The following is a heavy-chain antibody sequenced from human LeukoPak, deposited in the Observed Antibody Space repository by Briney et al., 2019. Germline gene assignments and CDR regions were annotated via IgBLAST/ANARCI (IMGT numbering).Heavy chain of an antibody. Sequence: PSETLSLTCTVSGGSISGYYWTWIRQPAGKGLEWIGRINTSGNTNYNPSLKSRVTMSTDTSKNQFSLILNSVTAADTAVYYCAREGRSISSGYWGQGILVTVSS. D-gene: IGHD3-3*02. CDR1: GGSISGYY. CDR2: INTSGNT. V-gene: IGHV4-4*07. CDR3: AREGRSISSGY. J-gene: IGHJ4*02.